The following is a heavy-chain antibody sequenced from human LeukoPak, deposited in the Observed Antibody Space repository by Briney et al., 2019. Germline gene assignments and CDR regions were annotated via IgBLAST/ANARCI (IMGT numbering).Heavy chain of an antibody. D-gene: IGHD5-12*01. V-gene: IGHV1-2*02. CDR2: INPNSGGT. CDR3: AREGSGSSPPVDY. Sequence: ASVKVSCKASGYTFTSYGISWVRQAPGQGLEWMGWINPNSGGTNYAQKFQGRVTMTRDMSTSTVYMELSSLRSEDTAVYYCAREGSGSSPPVDYWGQGTLVTVSS. J-gene: IGHJ4*02. CDR1: GYTFTSYG.